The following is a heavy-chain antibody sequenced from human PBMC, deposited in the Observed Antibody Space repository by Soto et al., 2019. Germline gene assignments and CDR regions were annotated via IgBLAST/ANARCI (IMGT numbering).Heavy chain of an antibody. CDR2: ISGSGGST. CDR3: AKSITMVRGAPTDY. CDR1: GFTFSSYA. Sequence: GGSLRLSCAASGFTFSSYAMSWVRQAPGKGLEWVSAISGSGGSTYYADSVKGRFTISRDNSKNTLYLQMNSLRAEDTAVYYCAKSITMVRGAPTDYWGQGTLVTVSS. V-gene: IGHV3-23*01. J-gene: IGHJ4*02. D-gene: IGHD3-10*01.